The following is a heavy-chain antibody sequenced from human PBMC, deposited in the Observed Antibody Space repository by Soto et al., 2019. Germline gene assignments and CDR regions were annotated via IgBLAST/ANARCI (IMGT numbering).Heavy chain of an antibody. CDR1: GGSISSSSYY. CDR2: IYYSGST. Sequence: PSETLSLTCTVSGGSISSSSYYWGWIRQPPGKGLEWIGSIYYSGSTYYNPSLKSRVTISVDTSKNQFSLKLSSVTAADTAVYYCARGRGYDGFDYWGQGTLVTVSS. V-gene: IGHV4-39*01. CDR3: ARGRGYDGFDY. J-gene: IGHJ4*02. D-gene: IGHD5-12*01.